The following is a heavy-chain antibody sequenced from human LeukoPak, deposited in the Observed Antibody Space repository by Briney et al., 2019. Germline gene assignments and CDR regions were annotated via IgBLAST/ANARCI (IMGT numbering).Heavy chain of an antibody. D-gene: IGHD3-9*01. CDR1: GYTFTSYG. Sequence: VASVKVSCKASGYTFTSYGISWVRQAPGRGLEWMGWISAYNGNTNYAQKLQGRVTMTTDTSTSTAYMELRSLRSDDTAVYYCARGAANYDILTGLFDYWGQGTLVTVSS. CDR3: ARGAANYDILTGLFDY. J-gene: IGHJ4*02. CDR2: ISAYNGNT. V-gene: IGHV1-18*04.